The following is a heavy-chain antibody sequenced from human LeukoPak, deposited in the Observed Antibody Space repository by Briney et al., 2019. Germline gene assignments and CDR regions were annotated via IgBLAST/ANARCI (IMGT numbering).Heavy chain of an antibody. D-gene: IGHD1-1*01. CDR1: GFTFSIYW. J-gene: IGHJ4*02. CDR2: IKQDGGEK. V-gene: IGHV3-7*04. CDR3: ARDSNWASDY. Sequence: GGSLRLSCAASGFTFSIYWMSWVRQGPGKGLEWVANIKQDGGEKYYVDSVKGRFTISRDNAKNSLYLQMNSLRAEDTAVYYRARDSNWASDYWGQGTLVTVSS.